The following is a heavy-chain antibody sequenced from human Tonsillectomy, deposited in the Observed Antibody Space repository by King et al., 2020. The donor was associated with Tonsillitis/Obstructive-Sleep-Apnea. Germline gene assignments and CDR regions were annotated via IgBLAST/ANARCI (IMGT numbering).Heavy chain of an antibody. D-gene: IGHD6-6*01. CDR3: ARDSPSSSPGYYYYYGMDV. Sequence: QLVQSGAEVKKPGASVKVSCKASGYTFTSYGISWVRQAPGQGLEWMGWISAYNGNTNYAQKLQGRVTMTTDTTTSTAHMEMRRLRSDDTAVYYCARDSPSSSPGYYYYYGMDVWGQGTTVTVSS. CDR2: ISAYNGNT. J-gene: IGHJ6*02. CDR1: GYTFTSYG. V-gene: IGHV1-18*01.